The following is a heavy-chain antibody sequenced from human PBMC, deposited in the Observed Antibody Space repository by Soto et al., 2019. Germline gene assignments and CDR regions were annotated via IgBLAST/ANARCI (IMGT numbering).Heavy chain of an antibody. J-gene: IGHJ6*04. V-gene: IGHV4-30-2*01. Sequence: PSETLSLTCAVSGGSISSGGYSWSWIRQPPGKGLEWIGYIYHSGSTYYNPSLKSRVTISVDRSKNQFSLKLSSVTAADTAVYYCARTYYDFWSGSTSYGMDVWGKGTTVTVSS. CDR2: IYHSGST. D-gene: IGHD3-3*01. CDR3: ARTYYDFWSGSTSYGMDV. CDR1: GGSISSGGYS.